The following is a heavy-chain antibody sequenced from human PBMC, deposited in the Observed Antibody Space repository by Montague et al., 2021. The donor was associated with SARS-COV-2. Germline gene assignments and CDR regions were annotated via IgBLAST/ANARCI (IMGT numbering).Heavy chain of an antibody. Sequence: SETLSLTCTVSGGSISSSSYYWDWIRQPPGKGLEWIGSIYYSGSTYYNPSLKSRVTISVDTSKNQFSLKLSSVTAADTAVYYCAREGGWLARESYYFDYWGQGTQVTVSP. CDR3: AREGGWLARESYYFDY. D-gene: IGHD3-22*01. J-gene: IGHJ4*02. CDR1: GGSISSSSYY. V-gene: IGHV4-39*07. CDR2: IYYSGST.